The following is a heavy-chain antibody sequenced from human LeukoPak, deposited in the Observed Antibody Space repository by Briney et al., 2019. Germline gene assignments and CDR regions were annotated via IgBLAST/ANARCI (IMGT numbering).Heavy chain of an antibody. CDR2: IYYSGST. Sequence: SETLSLTCSVSGDSISTSSYSWGWIRQPPGKGLEWIGTIYYSGSTYYNPALTSRVTISVDTSKNQLSLKLSSVTAADTAVYYCARHKDDYYSYMDVWGKGTTVTISS. CDR1: GDSISTSSYS. J-gene: IGHJ6*03. V-gene: IGHV4-39*01. CDR3: ARHKDDYYSYMDV.